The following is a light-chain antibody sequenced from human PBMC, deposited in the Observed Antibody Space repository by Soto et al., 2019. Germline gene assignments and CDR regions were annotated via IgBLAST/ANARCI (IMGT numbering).Light chain of an antibody. CDR1: QSVSRY. J-gene: IGKJ5*01. Sequence: EIVLTQSPATLSLSPGERATLSCRASQSVSRYLAWYQQKPGQAPRLLIYDASNRATGIPARFSGSGSGTEFSLTISSLEPEDFAVYYCQQRYNWPPITFGQGTRLEIK. CDR3: QQRYNWPPIT. V-gene: IGKV3-11*01. CDR2: DAS.